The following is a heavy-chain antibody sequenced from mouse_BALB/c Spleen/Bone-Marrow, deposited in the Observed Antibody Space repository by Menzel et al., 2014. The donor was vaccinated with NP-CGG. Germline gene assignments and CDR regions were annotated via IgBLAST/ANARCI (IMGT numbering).Heavy chain of an antibody. CDR2: INPYNDGT. V-gene: IGHV1-14*01. CDR1: GYTFTSYV. D-gene: IGHD2-2*01. Sequence: VQLKHSGPELVKPGASVKMSCKASGYTFTSYVMHWVKQKPGQGLEWIGYINPYNDGTKYNEKFKGKATLTSDKSSSTAYMELSSLTSEDSAVYYCARSLYGYDWYFDVWGAGTTVTVSS. CDR3: ARSLYGYDWYFDV. J-gene: IGHJ1*01.